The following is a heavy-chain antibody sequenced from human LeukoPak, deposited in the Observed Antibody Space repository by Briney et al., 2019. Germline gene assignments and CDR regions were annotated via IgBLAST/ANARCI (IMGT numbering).Heavy chain of an antibody. D-gene: IGHD2-2*01. Sequence: PSETLSLTCTVSGGSISSSSYYWGWIRQPPGKGLEWIGSIYYSGSTYYNPSLKSRVTISVDTSKNQFPLKLSSVTAADTAVYYCSRVVVVPAADYYYYMDVWGKGTTVTVSS. CDR1: GGSISSSSYY. J-gene: IGHJ6*03. V-gene: IGHV4-39*06. CDR2: IYYSGST. CDR3: SRVVVVPAADYYYYMDV.